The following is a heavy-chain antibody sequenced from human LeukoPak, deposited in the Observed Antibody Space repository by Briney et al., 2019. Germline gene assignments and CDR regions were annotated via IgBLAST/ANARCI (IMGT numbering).Heavy chain of an antibody. Sequence: ASVKVSCKASGYTFTSYGTSWVRQAPGQGLEWMGWISAYNGSTNYAQKLQGRVTMTTDTSTSTAYMELRSLRSDDTAVYYCARDRGITMVRGVPQPFDWGQGTLVTVSS. CDR1: GYTFTSYG. J-gene: IGHJ4*02. CDR3: ARDRGITMVRGVPQPFD. V-gene: IGHV1-18*04. CDR2: ISAYNGST. D-gene: IGHD3-10*01.